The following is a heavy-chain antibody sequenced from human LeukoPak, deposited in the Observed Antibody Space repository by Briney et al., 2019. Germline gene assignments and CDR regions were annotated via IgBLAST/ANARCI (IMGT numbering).Heavy chain of an antibody. CDR1: GGTFSSYA. D-gene: IGHD5-18*01. J-gene: IGHJ4*02. V-gene: IGHV1-69*13. CDR2: IIPIFGTA. CDR3: ARSDGYSYGYSLWVFDY. Sequence: SVKVSCKASGGTFSSYAISWVRQAPGQGLEWMGGIIPIFGTANYAQKFQGRVTITADESTSTAYMELSSLRSEDTAVYYCARSDGYSYGYSLWVFDYWGQGTLVTVSS.